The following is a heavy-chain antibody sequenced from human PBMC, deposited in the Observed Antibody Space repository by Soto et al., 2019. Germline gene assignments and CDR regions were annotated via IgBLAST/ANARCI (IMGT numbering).Heavy chain of an antibody. Sequence: QVQLQESGPGLVKPSQTLSLTCTVSGGSISSGDHYWSWIRQPPGKGLVWIGYIYYSGSAYYNPSLKSRFTISVDTYRNHFSLNLRSVTAPDTAVYYCARVSVNTFDIWGQGTVVTVSS. J-gene: IGHJ3*02. V-gene: IGHV4-30-4*08. D-gene: IGHD4-17*01. CDR1: GGSISSGDHY. CDR2: IYYSGSA. CDR3: ARVSVNTFDI.